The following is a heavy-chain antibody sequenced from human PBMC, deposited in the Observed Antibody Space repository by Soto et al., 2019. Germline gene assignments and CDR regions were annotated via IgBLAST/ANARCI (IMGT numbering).Heavy chain of an antibody. D-gene: IGHD2-15*01. J-gene: IGHJ5*02. CDR2: ISAYNGNT. Sequence: ASVKVSCKASGYTFTSYGISWVRQAPGQGLEWMGWISAYNGNTNYAQKLQGRVTMTTDTSTSTAYMELRSLRSDDTAVYYCAVAVAATGWFDTWGQGTLVTVSS. V-gene: IGHV1-18*04. CDR3: AVAVAATGWFDT. CDR1: GYTFTSYG.